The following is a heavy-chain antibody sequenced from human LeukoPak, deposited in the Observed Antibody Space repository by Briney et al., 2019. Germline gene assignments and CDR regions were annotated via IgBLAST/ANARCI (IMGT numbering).Heavy chain of an antibody. V-gene: IGHV3-48*01. Sequence: PGGSLRLSCEASGFTFRSYSMNWVRQAPGKGLEWVSYISSSTTTIYYADSMKGRFTISRDNAKNSLYLQMNSLRAEDTAVYYCARGVGGGYHFDYWGQGTLVTVSS. D-gene: IGHD1-26*01. CDR3: ARGVGGGYHFDY. CDR2: ISSSTTTI. CDR1: GFTFRSYS. J-gene: IGHJ4*02.